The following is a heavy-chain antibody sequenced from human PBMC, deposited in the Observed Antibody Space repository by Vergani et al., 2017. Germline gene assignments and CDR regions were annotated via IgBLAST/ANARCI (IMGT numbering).Heavy chain of an antibody. J-gene: IGHJ6*02. CDR2: ISAYNGNT. V-gene: IGHV1-18*01. Sequence: QVQLVQSGAEVKKPGASVKVSCKASGYTFTSYGISWVRQAPGQGLEWMGWISAYNGNTNYAQKLQGRVTMTTDTSTSTAYMELRSLRSDDTAVYYCATDPHYGDYEFGYGMDVWGQGTTVTVSS. CDR3: ATDPHYGDYEFGYGMDV. CDR1: GYTFTSYG. D-gene: IGHD4-17*01.